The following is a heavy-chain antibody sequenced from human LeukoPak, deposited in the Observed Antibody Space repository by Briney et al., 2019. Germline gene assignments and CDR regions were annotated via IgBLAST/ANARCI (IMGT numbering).Heavy chain of an antibody. D-gene: IGHD3-10*01. V-gene: IGHV3-11*03. CDR2: ISDDGSYA. CDR3: ARTMGRRPGGHFDY. Sequence: GGSLRLSCAASGPPNRNYYFSWFRQPQGKGLEWISYISDDGSYANYADSVWGRFTISRDNAKNSLFLQMNSLRVEDTAVYYCARTMGRRPGGHFDYWGQGTLVTVSS. CDR1: GPPNRNYY. J-gene: IGHJ4*02.